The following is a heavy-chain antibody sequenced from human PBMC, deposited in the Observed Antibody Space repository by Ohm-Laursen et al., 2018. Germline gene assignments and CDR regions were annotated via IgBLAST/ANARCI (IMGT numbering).Heavy chain of an antibody. Sequence: SLRLSCAASGFTFSNYAMSWVRQAPGKGLQWVALISFDGNDKYYADSVRGRFIISRDTSKNTLYLQLNSLRAEDTAVYYCAKPGDYLYWFFDLWGRGTQVTVSS. V-gene: IGHV3-30*18. CDR2: ISFDGNDK. CDR1: GFTFSNYA. D-gene: IGHD4-17*01. J-gene: IGHJ2*01. CDR3: AKPGDYLYWFFDL.